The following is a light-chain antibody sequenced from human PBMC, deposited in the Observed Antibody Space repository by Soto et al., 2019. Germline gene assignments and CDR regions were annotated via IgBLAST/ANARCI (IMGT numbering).Light chain of an antibody. CDR1: SSDVGGYNY. CDR2: DVS. J-gene: IGLJ1*01. CDR3: RSSATSSPPLHV. V-gene: IGLV2-14*01. Sequence: QSVLTQPASVSGCPGQSITISCTGTSSDVGGYNYVSWYQQHPGKAPKLMIYDVSNRPSGVSNRFSGSKSGNTGSLTISGLQAEDEAYYYWRSSATSSPPLHVFRPGTKVNVL.